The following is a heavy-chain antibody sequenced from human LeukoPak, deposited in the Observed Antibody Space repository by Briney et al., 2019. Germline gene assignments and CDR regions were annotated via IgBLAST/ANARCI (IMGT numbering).Heavy chain of an antibody. CDR1: GFTFTSYT. Sequence: GGSLRLSCAASGFTFTSYTMNWVRQAPGKGLAWVSSISSRSNYIYYADSVKGRFTISRDNAKNSLHLQMNSLRAEDTAVYYCARDRITIFGVVESWGQGTLVTVSS. CDR3: ARDRITIFGVVES. D-gene: IGHD3-3*01. J-gene: IGHJ4*02. CDR2: ISSRSNYI. V-gene: IGHV3-21*01.